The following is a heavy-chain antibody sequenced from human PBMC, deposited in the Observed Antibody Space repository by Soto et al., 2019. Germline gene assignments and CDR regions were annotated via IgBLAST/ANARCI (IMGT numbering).Heavy chain of an antibody. V-gene: IGHV1-18*01. Sequence: EASVKVSCNASGYTFSTYSISCDRQPPEPGLDWMSWINRFKGDRNSTARLPLRATMSTHTSRRTAHLQLSVLRSEDTADHYCARVKVPAAILGAFDLWGQGTLVTVSS. J-gene: IGHJ3*01. CDR2: INRFKGDR. D-gene: IGHD2-2*02. CDR1: GYTFSTYS. CDR3: ARVKVPAAILGAFDL.